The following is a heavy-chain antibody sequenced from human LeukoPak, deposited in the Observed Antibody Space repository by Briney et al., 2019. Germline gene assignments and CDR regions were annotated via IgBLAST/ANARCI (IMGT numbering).Heavy chain of an antibody. CDR2: IYYSGST. Sequence: SETLSLTCTVSGGSISSYYWSWIRQPPGKGLEWIGYIYYSGSTNYNPSLKSRVTISVDTSKNQFSLKLSSVTAADTAVYYCASSTFDYYDSSGYPMAIFDYWGQGTLVTVSS. V-gene: IGHV4-59*01. CDR1: GGSISSYY. CDR3: ASSTFDYYDSSGYPMAIFDY. J-gene: IGHJ4*02. D-gene: IGHD3-22*01.